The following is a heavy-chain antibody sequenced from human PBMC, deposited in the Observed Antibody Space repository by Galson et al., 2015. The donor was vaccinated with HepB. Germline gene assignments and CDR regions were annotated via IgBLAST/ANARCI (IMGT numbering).Heavy chain of an antibody. D-gene: IGHD4-17*01. CDR1: GFTFSSYA. V-gene: IGHV3-30-3*01. Sequence: FLRLSCAASGFTFSSYAMHWVRQTPGKGLEWVAVISYDGSTKYYADSVKGRFTISRDNSRNTLYLQMNSLRAEDTAVYYCASETSTVTTVHYFDNWGQGALVTVSS. CDR3: ASETSTVTTVHYFDN. J-gene: IGHJ4*02. CDR2: ISYDGSTK.